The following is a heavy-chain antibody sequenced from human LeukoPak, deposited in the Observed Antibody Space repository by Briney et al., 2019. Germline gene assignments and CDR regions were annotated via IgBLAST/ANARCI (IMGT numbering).Heavy chain of an antibody. Sequence: ASVTVSCKASGYTFTSYGISWVRQAPGQGLEWTGWISAYNGNTNYAQKLQGRVTITADESTSTAYMELSSLRSEDTAVYYCARDSNWNGYYYGMDVWGQGTTVTVSS. V-gene: IGHV1-18*01. CDR3: ARDSNWNGYYYGMDV. CDR1: GYTFTSYG. J-gene: IGHJ6*02. CDR2: ISAYNGNT. D-gene: IGHD1-20*01.